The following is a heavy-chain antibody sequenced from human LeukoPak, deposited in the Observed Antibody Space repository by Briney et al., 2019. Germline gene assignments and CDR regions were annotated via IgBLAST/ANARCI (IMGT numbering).Heavy chain of an antibody. V-gene: IGHV3-30-3*02. CDR1: GFTFSSYA. Sequence: PGRSLRLSCAASGFTFSSYAMHWVRQAPGKGLEWVAVISYDGSNKYYADSVKGRFTISRDNSKNTLYLQMNSLRAEDTAVYYCAKRGEQLVAFFDYWGQGTLVTVSS. D-gene: IGHD6-6*01. J-gene: IGHJ4*02. CDR3: AKRGEQLVAFFDY. CDR2: ISYDGSNK.